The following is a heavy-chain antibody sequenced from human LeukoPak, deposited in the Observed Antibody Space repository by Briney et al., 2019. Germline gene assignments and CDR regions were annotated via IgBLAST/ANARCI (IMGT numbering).Heavy chain of an antibody. CDR1: GYNFTSSW. V-gene: IGHV5-51*01. Sequence: GESLKISCKGSGYNFTSSWIAWVRPMPGKGLEWMGITYPGDSDTRYSPSFQGQVTMSADKSISTAYLQWSSLKASDTAMYYCARRDCSRATCYESYWGQGTLVTVSS. D-gene: IGHD2/OR15-2a*01. J-gene: IGHJ4*02. CDR2: TYPGDSDT. CDR3: ARRDCSRATCYESY.